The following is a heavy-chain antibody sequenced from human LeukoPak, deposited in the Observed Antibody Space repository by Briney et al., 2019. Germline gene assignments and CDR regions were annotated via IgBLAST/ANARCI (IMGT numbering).Heavy chain of an antibody. J-gene: IGHJ5*02. CDR3: ARDRVVGLIAAAGRGRFAP. CDR1: GYTFTSYA. D-gene: IGHD6-13*01. V-gene: IGHV1-3*01. CDR2: INAGNGNT. Sequence: ASVTVSCKASGYTFTSYAMHWVRQAPGQRLEWMGWINAGNGNTKYSQKFQGRVTITRDTSASTAYMELSSLRSEDTAVYYCARDRVVGLIAAAGRGRFAPWGQGTLVTVSS.